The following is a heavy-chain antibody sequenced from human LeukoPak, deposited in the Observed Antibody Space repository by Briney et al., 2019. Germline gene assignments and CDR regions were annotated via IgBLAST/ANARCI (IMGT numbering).Heavy chain of an antibody. CDR3: VKDAPNGSVDF. CDR2: IHPNNGGV. J-gene: IGHJ4*02. D-gene: IGHD2-8*01. CDR1: GFTFERYV. V-gene: IGHV3-9*01. Sequence: GGSLRLSCVTSGFTFERYVMHWMRLAPGKGLECVSSIHPNNGGVGYAASVKGRFAISRDNARNPLYLEMTSLRPEDTAVYYCVKDAPNGSVDFWGRGTLVTVS.